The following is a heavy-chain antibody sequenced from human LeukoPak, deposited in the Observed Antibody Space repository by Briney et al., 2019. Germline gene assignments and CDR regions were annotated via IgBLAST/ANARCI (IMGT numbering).Heavy chain of an antibody. Sequence: SETLSLTCAVYGGSFSGYYWSWIRQPPGKGLEWIGEINHSGSTNYNPSLKSRVTISVDTSKNQFSLKLSSVTAADTAVYYCASESSSTSNDAFDIWGQGTMVTVSS. CDR1: GGSFSGYY. CDR3: ASESSSTSNDAFDI. D-gene: IGHD2-2*01. J-gene: IGHJ3*02. CDR2: INHSGST. V-gene: IGHV4-34*01.